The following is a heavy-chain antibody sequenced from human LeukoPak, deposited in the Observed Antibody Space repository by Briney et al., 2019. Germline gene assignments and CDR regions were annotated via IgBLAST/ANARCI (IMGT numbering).Heavy chain of an antibody. CDR2: ISGSGDST. CDR3: ASSPYSSRPIDY. J-gene: IGHJ4*02. D-gene: IGHD6-13*01. CDR1: GFTFSTYA. Sequence: GGSLRLSCAASGFTFSTYAVNWVRQAPGKGLEWVSTISGSGDSTYYADSVKGRFTISRDNSKNTLYLQMNSLRAEDTAVYYCASSPYSSRPIDYWGQGTLVTVSS. V-gene: IGHV3-23*01.